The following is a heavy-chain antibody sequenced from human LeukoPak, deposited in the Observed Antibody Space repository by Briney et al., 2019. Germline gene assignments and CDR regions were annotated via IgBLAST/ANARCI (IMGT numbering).Heavy chain of an antibody. J-gene: IGHJ4*02. CDR3: AKDHLDSSGWYDY. D-gene: IGHD6-19*01. CDR1: GFTFDDYA. V-gene: IGHV3-9*01. CDR2: ISWNSGSI. Sequence: PGRSLILSCAASGFTFDDYAMHWVRQAPGKGLEWVSGISWNSGSIGYADSVKGRFTISRDNAKNSLYLQMNSLRAEDTALYYCAKDHLDSSGWYDYWGQGTLVTVSS.